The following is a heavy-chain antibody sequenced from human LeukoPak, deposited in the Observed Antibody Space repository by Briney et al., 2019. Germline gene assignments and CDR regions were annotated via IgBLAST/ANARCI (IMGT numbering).Heavy chain of an antibody. V-gene: IGHV3-23*01. Sequence: GGSLRLSCAASGFTFSSYTMAWVRQAPGKGLEWISDIDHTGDRTYYRDSVKGQFTISRDDSKNTLYLQMNSLRVEDTATYYCAKAGSISWYDHWGQGTLVTVS. CDR3: AKAGSISWYDH. D-gene: IGHD6-13*01. CDR1: GFTFSSYT. CDR2: IDHTGDRT. J-gene: IGHJ5*02.